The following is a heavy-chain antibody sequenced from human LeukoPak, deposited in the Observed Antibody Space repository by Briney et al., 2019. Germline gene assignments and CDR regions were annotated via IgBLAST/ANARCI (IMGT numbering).Heavy chain of an antibody. J-gene: IGHJ4*02. Sequence: SGPTLVKPTQTLTLTCTFSGFSLSTSGVGVGWIRQPPGKALEWLALIYWDDDKRYSPSLKSRLTITKDTSKNQVVLTMTNMDPVDTATYYCAQGDRREWLVPKEPWYFDYWGQGTLVTVSS. CDR3: AQGDRREWLVPKEPWYFDY. CDR1: GFSLSTSGVG. CDR2: IYWDDDK. D-gene: IGHD6-19*01. V-gene: IGHV2-5*02.